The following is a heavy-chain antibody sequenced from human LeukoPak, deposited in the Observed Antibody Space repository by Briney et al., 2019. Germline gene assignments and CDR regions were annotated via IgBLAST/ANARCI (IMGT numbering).Heavy chain of an antibody. CDR1: GGSISSYY. V-gene: IGHV4-59*01. D-gene: IGHD6-13*01. J-gene: IGHJ4*02. CDR2: ICYSGST. CDR3: ARVSNEVDY. Sequence: ASETLSLTCTVSGGSISSYYWSWIRQPPGKGLEWIGYICYSGSTNYNPSLKSRVTISVDTSKNQFSLKLSSVTAADTAVYYCARVSNEVDYWGQGTLVTVSS.